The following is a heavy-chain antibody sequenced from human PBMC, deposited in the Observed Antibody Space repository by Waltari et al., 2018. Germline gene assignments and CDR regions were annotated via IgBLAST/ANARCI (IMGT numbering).Heavy chain of an antibody. D-gene: IGHD6-13*01. CDR2: VRSKGNNHTT. CDR1: GFTFSDSA. V-gene: IGHV3-73*02. J-gene: IGHJ4*02. Sequence: DVQLVETGGGLVQPGGSLKVSCAASGFTFSDSAIHWVRQASGGGLELVGRVRSKGNNHTTVYAESVRGRFIISRDDSKNVAYLHMNSLKMEDTAVYYCAGVVAAAGLDYWGRGTLVIVSS. CDR3: AGVVAAAGLDY.